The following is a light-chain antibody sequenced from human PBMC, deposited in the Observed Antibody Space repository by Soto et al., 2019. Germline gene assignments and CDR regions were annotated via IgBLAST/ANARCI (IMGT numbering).Light chain of an antibody. J-gene: IGKJ2*01. V-gene: IGKV3-20*01. CDR3: QQYGSSRI. CDR1: QSVSSSY. Sequence: DMGLTQSPGTLSFSPGERATLSCRASQSVSSSYLAWYQQKPGQDPRLLIYRASSRATGIPDRFSGSGSGTDFTLTISRLEPEDFAVYYCQQYGSSRIFGQGTKLEIK. CDR2: RAS.